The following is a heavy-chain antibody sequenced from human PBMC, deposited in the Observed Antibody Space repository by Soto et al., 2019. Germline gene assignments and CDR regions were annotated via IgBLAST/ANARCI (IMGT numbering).Heavy chain of an antibody. D-gene: IGHD3-3*01. CDR3: AREMTIFGVAPGGGVDV. J-gene: IGHJ6*02. CDR2: IYQTGGT. V-gene: IGHV4-30-2*01. Sequence: QLQLQESGSGLVQPSQTLSLTCTASGGSISTSDYSWSWIRQPPGGGLEWIGSIYQTGGTYVIPSLQSRVTMSLDKSKNQFSLNLTSVTAADTALYYCAREMTIFGVAPGGGVDVWGQGTTVTVSS. CDR1: GGSISTSDYS.